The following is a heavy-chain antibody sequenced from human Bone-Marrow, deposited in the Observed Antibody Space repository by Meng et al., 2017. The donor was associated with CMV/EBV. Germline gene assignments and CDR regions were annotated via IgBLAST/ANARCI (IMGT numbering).Heavy chain of an antibody. V-gene: IGHV3-7*01. J-gene: IGHJ4*02. CDR2: IKQDGSEK. D-gene: IGHD6-6*01. Sequence: GESLKISCAASGFTFSSYWMSWVRQAPGKGLEWVANIKQDGSEKYYVDSVKGRFTISRDNAKNSLYLQMNSLRAEDTAVYYCAREYSSSPGVFDDWGQGNRVTVAS. CDR1: GFTFSSYW. CDR3: AREYSSSPGVFDD.